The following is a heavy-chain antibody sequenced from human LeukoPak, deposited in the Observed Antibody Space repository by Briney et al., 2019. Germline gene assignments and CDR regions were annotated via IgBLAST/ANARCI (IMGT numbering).Heavy chain of an antibody. CDR3: ARAYDILTGYTPWVG. D-gene: IGHD3-9*01. J-gene: IGHJ4*02. CDR1: GFXFSSSW. V-gene: IGHV3-7*04. CDR2: IKQDGSXK. Sequence: GGSLRLSCAASGFXFSSSWMXWXXXAPGXXXXXVXXIKQDGSXKYYMXXMKGRFPISRDNAKDSLYLQMNSLRAEDTAVYYCARAYDILTGYTPWVGGGQGTLVTVSS.